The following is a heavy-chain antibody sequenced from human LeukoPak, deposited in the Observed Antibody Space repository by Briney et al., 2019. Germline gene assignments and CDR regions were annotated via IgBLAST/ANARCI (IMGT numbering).Heavy chain of an antibody. CDR2: IWYDGSNK. Sequence: GRSLRLSCAASGFTFSSYGMHWVRQAPGKGLEWVAVIWYDGSNKYYADPVKGRFTISRDNSKNTLYLQMNSLRAEDTAVYYCARDLLPRAYYYDSSGYAHWGQGTLVTVSS. V-gene: IGHV3-33*01. J-gene: IGHJ4*02. D-gene: IGHD3-22*01. CDR3: ARDLLPRAYYYDSSGYAH. CDR1: GFTFSSYG.